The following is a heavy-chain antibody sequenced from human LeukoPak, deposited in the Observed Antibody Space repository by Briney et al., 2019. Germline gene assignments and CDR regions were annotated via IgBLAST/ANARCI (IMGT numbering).Heavy chain of an antibody. CDR3: ARQKQSHGNFDY. V-gene: IGHV3-13*01. Sequence: GALRLSCAASGFTVSSYAMHWVRQPIGKGLEWVSALGIAGDTFYPGSVKGRFTISRENAKNSLYLQMNSLRAEDTAMYYCARQKQSHGNFDYWGQGTLVTVSS. CDR1: GFTVSSYA. CDR2: LGIAGDT. D-gene: IGHD1-26*01. J-gene: IGHJ4*02.